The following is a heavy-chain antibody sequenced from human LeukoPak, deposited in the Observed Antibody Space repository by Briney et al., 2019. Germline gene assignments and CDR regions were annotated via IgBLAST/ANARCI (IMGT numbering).Heavy chain of an antibody. Sequence: SETLSLTCTVSGGSISSYYWSWIRQPPGKGLEWIGYIYYSGSTNYNPSLKSRVTISVDTSKNQFSLKLSSVTAADTAVYYCARVVGYYYDSSGYYGPWGAFDIWGQGTMVTVSS. CDR2: IYYSGST. J-gene: IGHJ3*02. V-gene: IGHV4-59*01. D-gene: IGHD3-22*01. CDR1: GGSISSYY. CDR3: ARVVGYYYDSSGYYGPWGAFDI.